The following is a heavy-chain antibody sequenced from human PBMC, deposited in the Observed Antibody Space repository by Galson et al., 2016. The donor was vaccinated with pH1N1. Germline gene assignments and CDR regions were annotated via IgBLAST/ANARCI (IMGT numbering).Heavy chain of an antibody. CDR2: IYPADSHT. J-gene: IGHJ3*02. D-gene: IGHD2-8*01. V-gene: IGHV5-51*01. CDR3: VRQGGYNGGRGDFGAYDI. Sequence: QSGAEVKKRGESLKISCKGSGYRFSNYWIGWMRQMPGKGLECMGIIYPADSHTKYSQSFQGQVTISVDKSDSTAYLQWSRLKASDTAMYYCVRQGGYNGGRGDFGAYDIWGQGTMVTVSP. CDR1: GYRFSNYW.